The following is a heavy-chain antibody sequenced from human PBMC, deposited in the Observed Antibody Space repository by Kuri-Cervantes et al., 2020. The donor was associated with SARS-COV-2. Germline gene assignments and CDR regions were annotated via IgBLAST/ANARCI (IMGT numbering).Heavy chain of an antibody. Sequence: SETLSLTCTVSGGSISSYYWSWIRQPPGKGLVWIGYIYYSGSTNYNPSLKSRVTISVDTSKNQFSLKLSSVTAADTAVYYCARAQYSSSWSEGYYYYMDVWGKGTTVTVSS. J-gene: IGHJ6*03. D-gene: IGHD6-13*01. CDR1: GGSISSYY. CDR3: ARAQYSSSWSEGYYYYMDV. CDR2: IYYSGST. V-gene: IGHV4-59*01.